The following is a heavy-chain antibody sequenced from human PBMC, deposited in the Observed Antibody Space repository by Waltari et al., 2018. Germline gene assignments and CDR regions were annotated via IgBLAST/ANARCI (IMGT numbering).Heavy chain of an antibody. CDR3: AKDFRQLEPYYFDY. V-gene: IGHV3-30*18. CDR1: GFTFSSYA. J-gene: IGHJ4*02. CDR2: ISYDGSNK. D-gene: IGHD1-1*01. Sequence: QVQLVESGGGVVPPGRSLRLSCAASGFTFSSYAMHWVRQAPGKGLEWVAVISYDGSNKYYADSVKGRFTISRDNSKNTLYLQMNSLRAEDTAVYYCAKDFRQLEPYYFDYWGQGTLVTVSS.